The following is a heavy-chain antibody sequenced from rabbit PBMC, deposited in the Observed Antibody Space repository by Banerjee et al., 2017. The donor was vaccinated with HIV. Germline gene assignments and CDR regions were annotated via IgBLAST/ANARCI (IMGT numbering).Heavy chain of an antibody. J-gene: IGHJ4*01. Sequence: QSLEESGGDLVKPGASLTLTCTASGFSFSSSYYMCWVRQAPGKGLEWIGCIYTGSGNTYYASWAKGRFTISRTSSTVTLQMTSLTAADTATYFCARGASYYNLWGQGTLVTVS. V-gene: IGHV1S40*01. D-gene: IGHD1-1*01. CDR1: GFSFSSSYY. CDR3: ARGASYYNL. CDR2: IYTGSGNT.